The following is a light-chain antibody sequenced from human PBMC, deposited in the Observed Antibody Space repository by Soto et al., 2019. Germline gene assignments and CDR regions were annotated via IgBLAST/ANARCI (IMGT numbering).Light chain of an antibody. CDR3: HQTYSTPIT. Sequence: IQMTQSPSSLSASVGDRVTVTCQASQSISNFLNWYQQRPGEPPKLLIYAASNLQSGVPSRFSGSGSGTDFTLTISSLQPEDVATYFCHQTYSTPITFGQGTRLEIK. CDR2: AAS. V-gene: IGKV1-39*01. J-gene: IGKJ5*01. CDR1: QSISNF.